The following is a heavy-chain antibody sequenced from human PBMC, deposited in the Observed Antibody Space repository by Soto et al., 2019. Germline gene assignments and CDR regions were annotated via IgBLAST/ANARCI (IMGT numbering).Heavy chain of an antibody. CDR1: GGSISSSTYY. V-gene: IGHV4-39*01. CDR3: TRQYLGCFDP. Sequence: SETLSLTCAVSGGSISSSTYYWGWIRQPPGKGLEWIGSTYYYSGSTYHNPSLKSRVTISVDTSKNQFSLKLSSVTAADTAVYYCTRQYLGCFDPWGQGTLVTAPQ. J-gene: IGHJ5*02. D-gene: IGHD2-2*01. CDR2: TYYYSGST.